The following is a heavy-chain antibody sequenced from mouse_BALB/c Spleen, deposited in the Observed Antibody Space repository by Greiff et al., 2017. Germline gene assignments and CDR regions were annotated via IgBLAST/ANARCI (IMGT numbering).Heavy chain of an antibody. V-gene: IGHV5-9-4*01. CDR1: GFTFSSYA. CDR3: ARGQKLYYDYDGGFPFAY. Sequence: EVHLVESGGGLVKPGGSLKLSCAASGFTFSSYAMSWVRQSPEKRLEWVAEISSGGSYTYYPDTVTGRFTISRDNAKNTLYLEMSSLRSEDTAMYYCARGQKLYYDYDGGFPFAYWGQGTLVTVSA. J-gene: IGHJ3*01. CDR2: ISSGGSYT. D-gene: IGHD2-4*01.